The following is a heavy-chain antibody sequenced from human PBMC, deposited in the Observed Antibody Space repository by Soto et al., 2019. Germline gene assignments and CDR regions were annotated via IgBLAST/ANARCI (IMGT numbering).Heavy chain of an antibody. V-gene: IGHV1-18*01. CDR3: ARDRDSSGYYYGYRAFDI. CDR2: ISAYNGNT. CDR1: GYTLTSYG. D-gene: IGHD3-22*01. Sequence: GASVKVSCKASGYTLTSYGISWVRQAPGQGLEWMGWISAYNGNTNYAQKLQGRVTMTTDTSTSTAYMELRSLRSDDTAVYYCARDRDSSGYYYGYRAFDIWGQGTMVTVSS. J-gene: IGHJ3*02.